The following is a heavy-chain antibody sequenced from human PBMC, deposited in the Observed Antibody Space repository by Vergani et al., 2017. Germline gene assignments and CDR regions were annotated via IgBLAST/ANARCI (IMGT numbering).Heavy chain of an antibody. J-gene: IGHJ1*01. V-gene: IGHV4-39*01. Sequence: QLRLQESGPGLVKPSETLSLTCTVSGGSISSSSYYWGWIRQPPGKGLEWIGSIYYSGSTYYNPSLKSRVTISVDTSKNQFSLKLSSVTAADTAVYYCATKSCGTPGCQIGYFREWGQGTLVTVSS. CDR2: IYYSGST. D-gene: IGHD1-1*01. CDR3: ATKSCGTPGCQIGYFRE. CDR1: GGSISSSSYY.